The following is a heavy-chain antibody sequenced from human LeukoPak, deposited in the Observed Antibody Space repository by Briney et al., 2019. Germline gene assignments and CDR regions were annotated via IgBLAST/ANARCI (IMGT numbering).Heavy chain of an antibody. CDR3: AKGARGDTVTSIVGLNWFDP. D-gene: IGHD4-17*01. CDR2: ISYDGSHK. Sequence: PGGSLRLSRAASGITFRSYGMHWVRQAPGKGLEWVAVISYDGSHKYYADSVKGRFSISRDNSKNTLYLQMNSLRADDTAVYYCAKGARGDTVTSIVGLNWFDPWGQGTLVTVSS. V-gene: IGHV3-30*18. CDR1: GITFRSYG. J-gene: IGHJ5*02.